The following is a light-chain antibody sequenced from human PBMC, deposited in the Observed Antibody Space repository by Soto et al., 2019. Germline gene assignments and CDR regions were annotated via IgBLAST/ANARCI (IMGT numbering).Light chain of an antibody. V-gene: IGKV1-39*01. J-gene: IGKJ4*01. Sequence: DIQMTQSPSSLSASVGDTVTITCRASQPISLYLSWYQQKPGKALKLLMSATSRLQSGVPSRFSGSGSGTGFTLTITSLQPEDFATYYCQHSYTTPLTFGGGTRVQI. CDR2: ATS. CDR1: QPISLY. CDR3: QHSYTTPLT.